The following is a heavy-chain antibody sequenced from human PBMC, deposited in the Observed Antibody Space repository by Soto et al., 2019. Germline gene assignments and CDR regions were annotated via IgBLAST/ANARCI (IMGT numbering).Heavy chain of an antibody. D-gene: IGHD1-26*01. Sequence: ASVKVSCKASGYTFTGYYMHWVRQAPGQGLEWMGWINPNSGGTNYAQKFQGWVTMTRDTSISTAYMELSSLRSEDTAVYYCARGEGNWFDPWGQGTLVTVAS. J-gene: IGHJ5*02. CDR2: INPNSGGT. CDR3: ARGEGNWFDP. CDR1: GYTFTGYY. V-gene: IGHV1-2*04.